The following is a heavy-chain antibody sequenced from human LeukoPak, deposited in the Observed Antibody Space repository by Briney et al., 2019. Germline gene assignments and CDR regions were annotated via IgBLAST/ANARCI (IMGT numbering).Heavy chain of an antibody. D-gene: IGHD3-22*01. CDR3: AKDRTRYYYDSSGYYYVGLL. Sequence: GGSLRLSCAASGFTFSSYAMSWVRRAPGKGLEWVSAISGSGGSTYYADSVKGRFTISRDNSKNTLYLQMNSLRAEDTAVYYCAKDRTRYYYDSSGYYYVGLLWGQGTLVTVSS. CDR2: ISGSGGST. J-gene: IGHJ4*02. CDR1: GFTFSSYA. V-gene: IGHV3-23*01.